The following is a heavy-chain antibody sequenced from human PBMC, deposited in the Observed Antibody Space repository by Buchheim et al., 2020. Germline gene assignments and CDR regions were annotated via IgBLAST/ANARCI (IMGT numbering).Heavy chain of an antibody. CDR2: INHSGST. CDR3: ARGTRYCSSTSCQDGYYYYYGMDV. D-gene: IGHD2-2*01. V-gene: IGHV4-34*01. CDR1: GGSFSGYY. Sequence: QVQLQQWGAGLLKPSETLSLTCAVYGGSFSGYYWSWIRQPPGKGLEWIGEINHSGSTNYNPPLKSRVTISVDTSKNQFSLKLSSVTAADTAVYYCARGTRYCSSTSCQDGYYYYYGMDVWGQGTT. J-gene: IGHJ6*02.